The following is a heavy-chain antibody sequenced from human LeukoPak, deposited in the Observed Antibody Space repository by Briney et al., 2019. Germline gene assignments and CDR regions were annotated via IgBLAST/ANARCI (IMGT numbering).Heavy chain of an antibody. J-gene: IGHJ4*02. CDR3: AGEDLEWLSYFDY. Sequence: SETLSLTCTVSGGSISSGDYYWSWIRQPPGKGLEWIGYTYYSGSTYYNPSLKSRVTISVDTSKNQFSLKLSSVTAADTAVYYCAGEDLEWLSYFDYWGQGTLVTVSS. CDR1: GGSISSGDYY. CDR2: TYYSGST. D-gene: IGHD3-3*01. V-gene: IGHV4-30-4*08.